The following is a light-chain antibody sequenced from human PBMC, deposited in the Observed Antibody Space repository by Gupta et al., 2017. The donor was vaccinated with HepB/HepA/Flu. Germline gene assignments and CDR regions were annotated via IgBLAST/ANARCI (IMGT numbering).Light chain of an antibody. Sequence: DIQMTQSPSTLSASVGDRVTITCRASQSISDWLAWYQQKPGKAPNLLIYRASTLESGFPSRFSSSGAGTEFTLTISSLQPDDFATYYCQEVSGSSWTFGQGTKVEIK. CDR3: QEVSGSSWT. J-gene: IGKJ1*01. CDR2: RAS. CDR1: QSISDW. V-gene: IGKV1-5*03.